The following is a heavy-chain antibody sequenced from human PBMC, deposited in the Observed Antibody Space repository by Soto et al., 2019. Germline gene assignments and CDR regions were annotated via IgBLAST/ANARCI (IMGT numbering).Heavy chain of an antibody. CDR3: AKGDPGDYYDMDA. J-gene: IGHJ6*02. CDR1: GFTFDDDT. V-gene: IGHV3-43*01. D-gene: IGHD3-10*01. Sequence: GGSLRLSCAASGFTFDDDTMHWVRQAPGKGLEWVSLISWDGGSTYYADSVKGRFTISRDNSKNSLYLQMNSLRTEDTALYYCAKGDPGDYYDMDAWGQGPTVTVPS. CDR2: ISWDGGST.